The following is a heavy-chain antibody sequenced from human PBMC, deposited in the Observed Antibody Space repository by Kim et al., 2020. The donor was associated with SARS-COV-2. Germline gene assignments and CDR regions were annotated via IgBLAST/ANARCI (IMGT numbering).Heavy chain of an antibody. CDR1: GFTFSSYD. Sequence: GGSLRLSCAASGFTFSSYDMHWVRQATGKGLEWVSAIGTAGDTYYPGSVKGRFTISRENAKNSLYLQMNSLRAGDTAVYYCARERSLWFGGYGMDVWGQGTTVTVSS. V-gene: IGHV3-13*01. J-gene: IGHJ6*02. CDR2: IGTAGDT. D-gene: IGHD3-10*01. CDR3: ARERSLWFGGYGMDV.